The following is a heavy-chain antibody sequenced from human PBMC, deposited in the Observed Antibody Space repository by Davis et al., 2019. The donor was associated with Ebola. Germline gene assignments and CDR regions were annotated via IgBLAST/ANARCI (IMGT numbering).Heavy chain of an antibody. CDR1: GFTFRTYA. D-gene: IGHD1-26*01. CDR2: ISGSGGST. Sequence: GESLKISCAASGFTFRTYAMTWVRQAPGKGLEWVSAISGSGGSTFYADSVKGRFTISRDNSKNTLYLQMNSLRAEDTAVYYCANWVLVGPTTWGQGTLVTVSS. CDR3: ANWVLVGPTT. V-gene: IGHV3-23*01. J-gene: IGHJ5*02.